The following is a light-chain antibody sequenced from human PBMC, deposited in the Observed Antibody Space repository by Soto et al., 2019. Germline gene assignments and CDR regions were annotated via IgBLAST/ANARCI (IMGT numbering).Light chain of an antibody. Sequence: EIVLTQSPGTLSLSPGERATLSCRASQSISSTFLAWYQHKPGQAPRVVMYGASRRATGIPDRFSGSGSGTDFPLTISRLEPEDFAVYYCQQYESSWTFGQGTKVEMK. J-gene: IGKJ1*01. V-gene: IGKV3-20*01. CDR3: QQYESSWT. CDR2: GAS. CDR1: QSISSTF.